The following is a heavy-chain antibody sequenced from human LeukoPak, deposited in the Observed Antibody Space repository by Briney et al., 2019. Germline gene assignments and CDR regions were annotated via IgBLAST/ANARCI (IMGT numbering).Heavy chain of an antibody. CDR2: IYPGDSDT. D-gene: IGHD6-19*01. Sequence: GESLKISCQGSGYSFTTYWIGWVRQMPGKGLEWMGIIYPGDSDTRYSPSIQGQVTISADKSISTAYLQWSSLKASDTAMYYCAREAAVTGGTGDAFDIWGQGTMVTVSS. CDR1: GYSFTTYW. J-gene: IGHJ3*02. V-gene: IGHV5-51*01. CDR3: AREAAVTGGTGDAFDI.